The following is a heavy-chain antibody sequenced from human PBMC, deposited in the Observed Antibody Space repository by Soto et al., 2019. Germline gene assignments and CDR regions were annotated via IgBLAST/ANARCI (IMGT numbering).Heavy chain of an antibody. D-gene: IGHD3-22*01. CDR1: GDSISSGDYS. Sequence: QLQLQESGAGLVKPSQTLSLTCAVSGDSISSGDYSWSWIRQPPGKGLEWIGYIYHSGSTYYNPSLKSRVTISLDSSKNQFSMKLTSVTAADTAVYYCARGHDSNDNWGQGTLVTVSS. J-gene: IGHJ4*02. V-gene: IGHV4-30-2*01. CDR3: ARGHDSNDN. CDR2: IYHSGST.